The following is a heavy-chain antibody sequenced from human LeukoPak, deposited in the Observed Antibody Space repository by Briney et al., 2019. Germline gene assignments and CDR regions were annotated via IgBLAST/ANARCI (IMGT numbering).Heavy chain of an antibody. J-gene: IGHJ3*02. V-gene: IGHV4-59*12. CDR3: ARGPYSGYDFGAFDI. D-gene: IGHD5-12*01. Sequence: SETLSLTCTVSGGSISSYYWSWIRQPPGKGLEWIGYIYYSGSTYYNPSLKSRVTISVDTSKNQFSLKLSSVTAADTAVYYCARGPYSGYDFGAFDIWGQGTMVTVSS. CDR1: GGSISSYY. CDR2: IYYSGST.